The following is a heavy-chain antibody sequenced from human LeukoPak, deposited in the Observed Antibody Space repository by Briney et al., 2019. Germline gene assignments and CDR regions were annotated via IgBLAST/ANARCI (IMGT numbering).Heavy chain of an antibody. CDR3: AREGDSSGWYYFDY. Sequence: GGSLRLSCAASGFSFSNYVMQWVRQAPGKGLEWVSSISSSSSYIYYADSVKGRFTISRDNAKNSLYLQMNSLRAEDTAVYYCAREGDSSGWYYFDYWGQGTLVTVSS. CDR2: ISSSSSYI. D-gene: IGHD6-19*01. V-gene: IGHV3-21*01. CDR1: GFSFSNYV. J-gene: IGHJ4*02.